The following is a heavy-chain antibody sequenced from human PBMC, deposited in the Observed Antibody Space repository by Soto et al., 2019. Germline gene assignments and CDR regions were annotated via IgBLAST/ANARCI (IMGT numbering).Heavy chain of an antibody. V-gene: IGHV3-33*01. CDR1: GFTFSTYG. J-gene: IGHJ6*02. CDR2: LWYDGSYN. CDR3: ARERGYYDNGMGV. Sequence: QVQLVDSGGGVVQPGRSLRLSCAASGFTFSTYGMHWVRQAPDKGLEWVAVLWYDGSYNSYADAVKGRFTISRDNSKNTVYRQMTSLGAEDPAVYYWARERGYYDNGMGVWGQGTKVTGSS.